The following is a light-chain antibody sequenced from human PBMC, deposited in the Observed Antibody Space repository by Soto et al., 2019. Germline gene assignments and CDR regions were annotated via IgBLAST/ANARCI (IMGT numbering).Light chain of an antibody. CDR1: SSDVGGYNY. CDR2: DVS. Sequence: QSVLTQPRSVSGSPGQSVTISCTGTSSDVGGYNYVSWYQQHPGKAPKLMIYDVSQRPSGVPDRFSGSKSGNPASLTISGLQAEDEADYYCCSYAGSYTYVFGTGTKLTVL. CDR3: CSYAGSYTYV. J-gene: IGLJ1*01. V-gene: IGLV2-11*01.